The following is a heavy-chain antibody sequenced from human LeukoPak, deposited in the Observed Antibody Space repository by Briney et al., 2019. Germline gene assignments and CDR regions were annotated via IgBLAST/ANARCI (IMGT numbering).Heavy chain of an antibody. J-gene: IGHJ4*02. Sequence: SETLSLTCAVYGGSFSGYYWSWIRQPPGKGLEWIGEINHSGSTNYNPSLKSRVTISVDTSKNQFSLKLSSVTAADTAVYYCARLHAVVPTDWGQGTLVTVSS. CDR2: INHSGST. CDR1: GGSFSGYY. CDR3: ARLHAVVPTD. D-gene: IGHD2-2*01. V-gene: IGHV4-34*01.